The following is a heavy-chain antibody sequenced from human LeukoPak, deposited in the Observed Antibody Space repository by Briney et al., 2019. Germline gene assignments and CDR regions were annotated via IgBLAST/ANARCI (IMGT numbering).Heavy chain of an antibody. CDR3: AKGPITIFGVVHCGYDG. D-gene: IGHD3-3*01. CDR1: AFTFSSYG. J-gene: IGHJ4*02. Sequence: SGGSLTLSSSASAFTFSSYGMHWLAQAPGQERMGLAFIRYDGNNKYYAHYVKGRFTISRDNSKNTLYLQMNSLRAEDTAVYYCAKGPITIFGVVHCGYDGWGQGALVTV. CDR2: IRYDGNNK. V-gene: IGHV3-30*02.